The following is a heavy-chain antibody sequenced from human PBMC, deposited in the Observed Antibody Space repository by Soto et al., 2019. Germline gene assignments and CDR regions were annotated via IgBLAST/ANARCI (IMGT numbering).Heavy chain of an antibody. CDR2: INPSGGKT. CDR3: ASDPYEFWTSYWFDP. Sequence: GASVKVSCKASGSTFTSSYMHCVRQAPGQGLEWMGIINPSGGKTTYAEKFQGRVTLTTDTSTSTDYMELRSLRSVATAIYYCASDPYEFWTSYWFDPWGQGTGVTVSS. CDR1: GSTFTSSY. D-gene: IGHD3-3*01. V-gene: IGHV1-46*01. J-gene: IGHJ5*02.